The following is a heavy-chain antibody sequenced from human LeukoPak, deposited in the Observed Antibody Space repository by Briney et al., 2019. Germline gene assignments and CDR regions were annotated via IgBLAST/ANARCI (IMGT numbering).Heavy chain of an antibody. CDR1: GYTFTGYY. J-gene: IGHJ4*02. CDR3: ARAAWGYSSSWYKY. V-gene: IGHV1-2*02. CDR2: INPNSGGT. D-gene: IGHD6-13*01. Sequence: GASVKVSCKASGYTFTGYYMHWVRQAPGQGLEWMGWINPNSGGTNYAQKFQGRVTMTRDTSISTAYMELSRLRSDDTAVYYCARAAWGYSSSWYKYWGQGTLVTVSS.